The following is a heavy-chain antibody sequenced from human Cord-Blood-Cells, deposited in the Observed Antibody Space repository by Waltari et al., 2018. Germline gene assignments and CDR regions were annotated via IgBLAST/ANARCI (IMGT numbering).Heavy chain of an antibody. V-gene: IGHV4-39*07. D-gene: IGHD6-19*01. CDR3: ASHSSGWYYYFDY. CDR2: IYYSGST. CDR1: GGSNSSCGYY. J-gene: IGHJ4*02. Sequence: QLQLQESDPGLVNPSEDLSFNCTGPGGSNSSCGYYRVVSRQPPGQGLEWIGSIYYSGSTYYNPSLKSRVTISVDTSKNQFSLKLSSVTAADTAVYYCASHSSGWYYYFDYWGQGTLVTVSS.